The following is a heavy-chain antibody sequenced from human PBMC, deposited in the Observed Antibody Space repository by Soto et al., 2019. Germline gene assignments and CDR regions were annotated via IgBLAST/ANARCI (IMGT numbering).Heavy chain of an antibody. V-gene: IGHV4-31*03. CDR2: IYYTGNT. CDR3: ANLPFGFVFWSGSVYFDY. CDR1: GGSVSSGSYY. D-gene: IGHD3-3*01. J-gene: IGHJ4*02. Sequence: PSETLSLTCTVSGGSVSSGSYYWSWIRQHPGRGLEWIGYIYYTGNTYYNPSLKSRLAISVDTSKNQFSLKLTSVTAADTAVYYCANLPFGFVFWSGSVYFDYWGQGTLVTVSS.